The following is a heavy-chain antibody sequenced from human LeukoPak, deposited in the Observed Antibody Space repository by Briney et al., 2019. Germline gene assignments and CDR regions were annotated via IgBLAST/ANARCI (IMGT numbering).Heavy chain of an antibody. CDR1: GFTFDDYG. J-gene: IGHJ6*03. D-gene: IGHD5-18*01. CDR2: INWNGGST. Sequence: GGSLRLSCAASGFTFDDYGMSWVRQAPGKGLEWVSGINWNGGSTGYADSVKGRFTISRDNAKKSLYLQMNSLRAEDTAVYYCARDRREIKLWPREYYYYYMDVWGKGTTVTISS. CDR3: ARDRREIKLWPREYYYYYMDV. V-gene: IGHV3-20*04.